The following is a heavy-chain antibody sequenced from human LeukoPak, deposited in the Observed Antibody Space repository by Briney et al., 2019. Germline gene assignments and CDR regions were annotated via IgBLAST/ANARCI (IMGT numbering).Heavy chain of an antibody. V-gene: IGHV3-20*04. CDR1: RFTFDAYA. Sequence: GGSLRLSCAASRFTFDAYAMSWVRQAPGKGLEWVSGINWNGGSTGYADSVKGRFTISRDNAKNSLYLQMNSLRAEDTALYYCAREGSSTYYYYYMDVWGKGTTVTVSS. J-gene: IGHJ6*03. CDR3: AREGSSTYYYYYMDV. CDR2: INWNGGST. D-gene: IGHD1-26*01.